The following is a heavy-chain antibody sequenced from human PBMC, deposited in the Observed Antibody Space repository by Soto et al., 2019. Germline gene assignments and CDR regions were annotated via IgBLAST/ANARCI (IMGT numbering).Heavy chain of an antibody. V-gene: IGHV3-48*02. D-gene: IGHD1-26*01. CDR3: ARVRREWELLFYYYGMDV. CDR2: ISSSSSTI. Sequence: GGSLRLSCAASGFTFSSYSMNWVRQAPGKGLEWVSYISSSSSTIYYADSVKGRFTISRDNAKNSLYLQMNSLRDEDTAVYYCARVRREWELLFYYYGMDVWGQGTTVTVSS. J-gene: IGHJ6*02. CDR1: GFTFSSYS.